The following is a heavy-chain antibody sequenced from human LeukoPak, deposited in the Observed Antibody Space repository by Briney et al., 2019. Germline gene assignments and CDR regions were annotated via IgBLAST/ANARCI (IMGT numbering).Heavy chain of an antibody. D-gene: IGHD2-15*01. J-gene: IGHJ6*03. V-gene: IGHV3-30*04. CDR2: ISYDGSNK. CDR1: GFTFSSYA. Sequence: PGRSLRLSCAASGFTFSSYAMHWVRQAPGKGLEWVAVISYDGSNKYYADSVKGRFTISRDNSKNTLYLQMNSLRAEDTAVYYCAKHGRYCSGSSCYYYYYYMDVWGKGTTVTVSS. CDR3: AKHGRYCSGSSCYYYYYYMDV.